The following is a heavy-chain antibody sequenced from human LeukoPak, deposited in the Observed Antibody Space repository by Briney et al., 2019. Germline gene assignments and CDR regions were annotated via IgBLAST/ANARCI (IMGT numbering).Heavy chain of an antibody. J-gene: IGHJ4*02. V-gene: IGHV1-69*05. D-gene: IGHD6-19*01. CDR1: GGTFSSYA. CDR2: IIPIFGTA. CDR3: ASSSVAGTVDY. Sequence: GASVEVSCKASGGTFSSYAISWVRQAPGQGLEWMGRIIPIFGTANYAQKFQGRVTITTDESTSTAYMELSSLRSEDTAVYYCASSSVAGTVDYWGQGTLVTVSS.